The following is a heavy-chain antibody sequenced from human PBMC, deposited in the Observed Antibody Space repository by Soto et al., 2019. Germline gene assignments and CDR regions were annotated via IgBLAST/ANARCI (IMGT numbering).Heavy chain of an antibody. J-gene: IGHJ4*02. CDR1: GFTFSSYD. CDR3: ASPHGLYDFWSGYGETVYDILTGYLNY. CDR2: IGTAGDT. V-gene: IGHV3-13*01. Sequence: EVQLVESGGGLVQPGGSLRLSCAASGFTFSSYDMHWVRQATGKGLEWVSAIGTAGDTYYPGSVKGRFTISRENAKNSLYLQMNSLRAGDTAVYYCASPHGLYDFWSGYGETVYDILTGYLNYWGQGTLVTVSS. D-gene: IGHD3-3*01.